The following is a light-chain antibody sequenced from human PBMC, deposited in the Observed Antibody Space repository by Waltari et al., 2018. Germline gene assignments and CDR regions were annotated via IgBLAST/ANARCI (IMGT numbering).Light chain of an antibody. CDR1: QDISNY. CDR2: DAS. CDR3: QQYDNLPRT. V-gene: IGKV1-33*01. J-gene: IGKJ4*01. Sequence: DIQMTQSPSSLSASVGDRVTITCQASQDISNYLNWYQQKPGKAPKLLIYDASNLETGVPSRCSGSGSGTDFTFTISSLQPEDIATYYCQQYDNLPRTFGGGTKGEIK.